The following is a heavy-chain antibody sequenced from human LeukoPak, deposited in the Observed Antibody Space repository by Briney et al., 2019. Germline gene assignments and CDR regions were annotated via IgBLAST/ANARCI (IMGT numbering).Heavy chain of an antibody. Sequence: SVKVSCKASVGTFSSYAISWVRQAPGQGLEWMGGIIPIFGTANYAQKFQGRVTITADESTSTAYMELSSLRSEDTAVYYCARDRYSGYDPHEEKYGMDVWGQGTTVTVSS. D-gene: IGHD5-12*01. CDR3: ARDRYSGYDPHEEKYGMDV. V-gene: IGHV1-69*13. CDR1: VGTFSSYA. CDR2: IIPIFGTA. J-gene: IGHJ6*02.